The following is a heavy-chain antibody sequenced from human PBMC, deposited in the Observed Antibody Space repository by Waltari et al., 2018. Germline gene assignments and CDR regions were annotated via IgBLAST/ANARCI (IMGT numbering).Heavy chain of an antibody. CDR1: GGSINTGYYS. CDR2: CQDRRKP. CDR3: ARGQWGAAGTQEWYYFDL. J-gene: IGHJ2*01. Sequence: QVQLRESGPGVVKPLETLSLNCAVSGGSINTGYYSPWNWIRQPPGKGLEGIGFCQDRRKPKYNPSLKGRVAISIDTSKNQYSRRLTSVTVADTATYYCARGQWGAAGTQEWYYFDLWGRGTLVTISS. D-gene: IGHD3-3*01. V-gene: IGHV4-61*01.